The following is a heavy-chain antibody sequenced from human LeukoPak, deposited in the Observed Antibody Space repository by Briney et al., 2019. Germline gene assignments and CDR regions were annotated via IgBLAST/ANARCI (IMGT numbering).Heavy chain of an antibody. CDR1: GFTFSSYG. Sequence: PGRSLRLSCAASGFTFSSYGMHWVRQAPGKGLEWVTVISYDGSNKYYADSVKGRFTISRDSSKNTLDLQMNSLRAEDTAVYHCAKDRRGGGYDIDYWGQGTLVTVSS. J-gene: IGHJ4*02. CDR3: AKDRRGGGYDIDY. CDR2: ISYDGSNK. V-gene: IGHV3-30*18. D-gene: IGHD5-12*01.